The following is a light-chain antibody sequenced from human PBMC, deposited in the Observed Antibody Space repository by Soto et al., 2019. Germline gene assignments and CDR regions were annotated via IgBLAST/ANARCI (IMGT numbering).Light chain of an antibody. CDR3: QQYSLYST. CDR2: DAS. CDR1: QGISGA. Sequence: IRMTQSPSSLSASVGDRVTITCRASQGISGAVAWYQQKPEKAPMLLIYDASSLESGVPSRFSGSGSGTEFTLTISSLQPDDFATYYCQQYSLYSTFGQRTKVDI. V-gene: IGKV1-13*02. J-gene: IGKJ1*01.